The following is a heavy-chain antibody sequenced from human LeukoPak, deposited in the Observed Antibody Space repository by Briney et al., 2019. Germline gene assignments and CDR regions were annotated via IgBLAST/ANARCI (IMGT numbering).Heavy chain of an antibody. CDR1: GFTFSSYE. Sequence: PGGSLRLSCAASGFTFSSYEMNWVRQAPGKGLEWVSYISSSGSTIYYADSVKGRFTISRDNSKNTLYLQMNSLRAEDTAVYYCAKEVWFGELAEDYWGQGTLVTVSS. V-gene: IGHV3-48*03. J-gene: IGHJ4*02. CDR3: AKEVWFGELAEDY. D-gene: IGHD3-10*01. CDR2: ISSSGSTI.